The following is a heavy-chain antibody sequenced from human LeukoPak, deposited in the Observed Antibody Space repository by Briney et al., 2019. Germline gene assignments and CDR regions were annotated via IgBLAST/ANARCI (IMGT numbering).Heavy chain of an antibody. D-gene: IGHD4-17*01. V-gene: IGHV4-30-4*01. J-gene: IGHJ4*02. CDR3: ARATYDYGDPGFDY. Sequence: SETLSLTCTVSGGSISSGDNYWSWIRQPPGKGLEWIGYIYYIGTTYYNPSLKSRVTISLDTSKNQFSLKLSSVTAADTAVYYCARATYDYGDPGFDYWGQGTLVTVSS. CDR1: GGSISSGDNY. CDR2: IYYIGTT.